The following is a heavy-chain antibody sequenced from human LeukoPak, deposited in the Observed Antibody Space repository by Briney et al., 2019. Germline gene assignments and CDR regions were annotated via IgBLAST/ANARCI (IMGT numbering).Heavy chain of an antibody. D-gene: IGHD1-26*01. V-gene: IGHV3-23*01. Sequence: GGSLRLSCAASGFPLSSYAMSWVRQGPGKGLEWVAATSSSDPGTYHADSVRGRFTISRDNSKNTLYLQMNRLRVEDAAVYYCARDRIVGAISNWFDPWGQGTLVTVSS. J-gene: IGHJ5*02. CDR3: ARDRIVGAISNWFDP. CDR1: GFPLSSYA. CDR2: TSSSDPGT.